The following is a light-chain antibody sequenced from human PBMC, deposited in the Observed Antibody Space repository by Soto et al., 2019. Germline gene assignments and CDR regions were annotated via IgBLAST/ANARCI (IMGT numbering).Light chain of an antibody. CDR3: QQYNSYSPMYT. Sequence: DMQMTQSPSTLSASVGDRVTITCRASQSISSWLAWYQQKPGKAPKLLIYDASSLESGVPSRFSGSGSGTEFTLTISSLQSHDFATYYCQQYNSYSPMYTFGQGTKLEIK. CDR1: QSISSW. CDR2: DAS. J-gene: IGKJ2*01. V-gene: IGKV1-5*01.